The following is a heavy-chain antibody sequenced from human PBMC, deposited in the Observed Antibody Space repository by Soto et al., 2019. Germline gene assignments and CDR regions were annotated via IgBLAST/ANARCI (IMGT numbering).Heavy chain of an antibody. Sequence: QVQLVQSGAEVKKPGSSVKVSCKASGGTFSSYAISWVRQAPGQGLEWMGGIIPIFGTANYAQKFQGRVTITADKSTSTAYMELSSLRSEDTAVYYCAXXHPVVPAAIWGCMDVWGQGTTLTVSS. CDR1: GGTFSSYA. J-gene: IGHJ6*02. CDR3: AXXHPVVPAAIWGCMDV. D-gene: IGHD2-2*01. CDR2: IIPIFGTA. V-gene: IGHV1-69*06.